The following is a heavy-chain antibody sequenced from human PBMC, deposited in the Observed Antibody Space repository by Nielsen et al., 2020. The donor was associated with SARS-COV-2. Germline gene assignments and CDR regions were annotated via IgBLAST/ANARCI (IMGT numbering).Heavy chain of an antibody. CDR2: ISYDGSNK. V-gene: IGHV3-30*18. D-gene: IGHD3-10*01. CDR3: AKDLGVLLWFGDLGAFDY. J-gene: IGHJ4*02. Sequence: WIRQPPGKGLEWVAVISYDGSNKYYADSVKGRFTISRDNSKNTLYLQMNSLRAEDTAVYYCAKDLGVLLWFGDLGAFDYWGQGTLVTVSS.